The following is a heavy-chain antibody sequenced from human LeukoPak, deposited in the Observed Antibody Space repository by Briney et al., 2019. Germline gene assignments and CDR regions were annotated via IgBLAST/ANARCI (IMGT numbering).Heavy chain of an antibody. J-gene: IGHJ4*02. CDR3: ARENPSGYYNRPIDY. CDR2: IYYSGSI. Sequence: SETLSLICTVSGASISSYYWNWIRRPPGKGLEWIGDIYYSGSIKYNPSLKSRVTMSVDTSKNQFSLKLSSVTAADTAIYYCARENPSGYYNRPIDYWGQGTLVTVSS. D-gene: IGHD3-22*01. CDR1: GASISSYY. V-gene: IGHV4-59*01.